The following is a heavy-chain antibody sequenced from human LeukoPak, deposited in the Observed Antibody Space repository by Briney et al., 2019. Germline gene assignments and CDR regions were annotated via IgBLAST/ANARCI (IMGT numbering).Heavy chain of an antibody. CDR2: IYYSGST. J-gene: IGHJ6*03. CDR3: ARHRSGSFLKLYYYYMDV. V-gene: IGHV4-39*01. CDR1: GGSVSSSSYY. D-gene: IGHD3-10*01. Sequence: SETLSLTCTVSGGSVSSSSYYWGWIRQPPGKGLEWIGSIYYSGSTYYNPSLKSRVTISVDTSKNQFSLKLSSVTAADTAVYYCARHRSGSFLKLYYYYMDVWGKGTTVTVSS.